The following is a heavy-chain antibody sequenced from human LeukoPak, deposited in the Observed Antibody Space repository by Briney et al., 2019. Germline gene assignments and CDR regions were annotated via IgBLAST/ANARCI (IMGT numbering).Heavy chain of an antibody. J-gene: IGHJ4*02. CDR3: AREQDYFAY. CDR1: GDRVSSNSAA. Sequence: SPTLSRTCDISGDRVSSNSAAWNWIRQSPSRGLEWLGRTYYRSEVYSDYAVSVKGRIIINADTSKNQFSLLLKSVTPEDTAVYYCAREQDYFAYCGQGTPLTVSS. V-gene: IGHV6-1*01. CDR2: TYYRSEVYS.